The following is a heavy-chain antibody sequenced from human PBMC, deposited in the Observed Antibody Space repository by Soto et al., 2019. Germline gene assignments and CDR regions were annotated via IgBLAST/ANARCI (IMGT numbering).Heavy chain of an antibody. CDR3: ARESEDLTSNFDY. V-gene: IGHV3-21*06. CDR2: ISSTTNYI. J-gene: IGHJ4*02. CDR1: GFTFTRYI. Sequence: GGSLRLSCAASGFTFTRYIMNWVRQSPGKGLGWVSSISSTTNYIYYGDSMKGRFTISRDNAKNSLYLEMNSLRAEDTAVYYCARESEDLTSNFDYWGQGTLVTVSS.